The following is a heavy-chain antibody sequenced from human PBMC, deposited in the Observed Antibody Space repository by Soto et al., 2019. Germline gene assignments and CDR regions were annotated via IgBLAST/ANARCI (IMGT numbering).Heavy chain of an antibody. V-gene: IGHV4-34*01. CDR3: ARGGVVRDYYYAMDV. Sequence: QVQLQQWGAGPLKPSETLSLTCAVYGGSFSGYYWSWIRQPPGKGLEWIGESNHSGRTNYHPTLKSRVTIAVDTSKNQFTLKLSAVTAADTAVYYCARGGVVRDYYYAMDVWGQGTTVTVSS. J-gene: IGHJ6*02. CDR1: GGSFSGYY. CDR2: SNHSGRT. D-gene: IGHD3-3*01.